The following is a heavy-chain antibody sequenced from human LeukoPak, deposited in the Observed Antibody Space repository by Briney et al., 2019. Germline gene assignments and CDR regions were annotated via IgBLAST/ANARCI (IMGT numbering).Heavy chain of an antibody. V-gene: IGHV1-58*02. CDR3: AAKWFSTMDYDY. J-gene: IGHJ4*02. CDR1: VFTFTSSA. CDR2: IVVGSGNT. D-gene: IGHD3-10*01. Sequence: SVKVSCRAAVFTFTSSAMQGVRQARGQRLEWIGWIVVGSGNTNYAQKFQERVTITRDMSTSTAYMELSSLRSEDTAVYYCAAKWFSTMDYDYWGQGTLVTVSS.